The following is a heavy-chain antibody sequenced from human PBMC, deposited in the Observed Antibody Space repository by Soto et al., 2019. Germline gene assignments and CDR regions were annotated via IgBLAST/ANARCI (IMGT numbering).Heavy chain of an antibody. J-gene: IGHJ6*03. Sequence: GGSLRLSCAASGFTFSSYAMSWVRQAPGKGLEWVSAISGSGGSTYYADSVKGRFTISRDNSKNTLYLQMNSLRAEDTAVYYCANPRSSLSIYYYYYYMDVWGKGTTVTVSS. CDR2: ISGSGGST. D-gene: IGHD6-6*01. CDR3: ANPRSSLSIYYYYYYMDV. CDR1: GFTFSSYA. V-gene: IGHV3-23*01.